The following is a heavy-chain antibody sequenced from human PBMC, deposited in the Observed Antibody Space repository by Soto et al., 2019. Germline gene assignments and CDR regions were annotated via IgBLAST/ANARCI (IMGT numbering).Heavy chain of an antibody. D-gene: IGHD2-15*01. J-gene: IGHJ6*02. Sequence: KPSETLSITGAVSGGSSSSGGYSWSWILQPPGKGLEWIGYIYHSGSTYYNPSLKSRVTISVDRSKNQFSLKLSSVTAADTAVYYCARGVVQVYGMDVWGQGTTVSVSS. CDR1: GGSSSSGGYS. CDR3: ARGVVQVYGMDV. V-gene: IGHV4-30-2*01. CDR2: IYHSGST.